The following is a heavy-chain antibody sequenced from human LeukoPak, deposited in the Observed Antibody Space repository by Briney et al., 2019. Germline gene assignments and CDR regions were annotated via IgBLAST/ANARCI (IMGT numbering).Heavy chain of an antibody. D-gene: IGHD3-3*01. CDR3: AKDRWTIFGVSSGVGWFDP. CDR2: ISSNSDAV. V-gene: IGHV3-9*01. J-gene: IGHJ5*02. Sequence: PGGSLRLSCAASGFTFDDYAMHWVRQRPGKGLEWVSGISSNSDAVAYADSLKGRFTISRDNAKNSLYLQMNSLRDEDTASYYCAKDRWTIFGVSSGVGWFDPWGQGTLVSVSS. CDR1: GFTFDDYA.